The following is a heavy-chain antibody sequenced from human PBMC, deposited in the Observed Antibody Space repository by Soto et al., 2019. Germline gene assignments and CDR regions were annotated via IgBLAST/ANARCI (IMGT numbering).Heavy chain of an antibody. J-gene: IGHJ4*02. D-gene: IGHD3-10*01. CDR3: ARVFGSGLYYFDS. CDR1: GGSLSSGDYY. V-gene: IGHV4-61*08. Sequence: PSETLSLTCTVSGGSLSSGDYYWSWIRQPPGKALECITYIYDSGSTNYNPSLKSRVTISVDISKNQFSLKLSSVTAADTAVYYCARVFGSGLYYFDSWGQGTLVTVS. CDR2: IYDSGST.